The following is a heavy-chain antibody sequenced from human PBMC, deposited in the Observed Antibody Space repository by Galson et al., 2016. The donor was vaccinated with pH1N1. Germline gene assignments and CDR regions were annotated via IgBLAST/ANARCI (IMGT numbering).Heavy chain of an antibody. Sequence: PALVKPTQTLTLTCTFSGFSLSTSGVTVGWIRQPPGKALEWLALIYWNDDKRYSPSLKSRLTIIKDTSKHQVVLTMTNMDPVDTATYYCARFLYGDYSNWFDPWGQGTLVTVSS. J-gene: IGHJ5*02. CDR2: IYWNDDK. CDR1: GFSLSTSGVT. D-gene: IGHD4-17*01. V-gene: IGHV2-5*01. CDR3: ARFLYGDYSNWFDP.